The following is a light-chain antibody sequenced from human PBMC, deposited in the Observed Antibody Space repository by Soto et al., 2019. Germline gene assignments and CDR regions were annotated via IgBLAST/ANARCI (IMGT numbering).Light chain of an antibody. V-gene: IGKV3-20*01. J-gene: IGKJ5*01. CDR1: QSVSIY. Sequence: EVVLTHSPATLSFSPLYRATLSCSASQSVSIYLASYQQKPGQAPKLLIYDASSRPTDIPDRFSGSGSGTDFTLTISRLEPEDFAVFYCQKYCNSPINFGQGTRLEIK. CDR3: QKYCNSPIN. CDR2: DAS.